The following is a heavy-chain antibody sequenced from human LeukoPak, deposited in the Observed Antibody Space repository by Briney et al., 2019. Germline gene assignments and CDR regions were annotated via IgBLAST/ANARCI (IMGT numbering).Heavy chain of an antibody. Sequence: ASVKVSCKASGYTFTSYDINWVRQATGQGLEWMGWMNPNSGGTNYAQKFQGRVTMTRDTSISTAYMELSRLRSDDTAVYYCARARCSSTSCYFNWFDPWGQGTLVTVSS. D-gene: IGHD2-2*01. V-gene: IGHV1-2*02. CDR3: ARARCSSTSCYFNWFDP. J-gene: IGHJ5*02. CDR2: MNPNSGGT. CDR1: GYTFTSYD.